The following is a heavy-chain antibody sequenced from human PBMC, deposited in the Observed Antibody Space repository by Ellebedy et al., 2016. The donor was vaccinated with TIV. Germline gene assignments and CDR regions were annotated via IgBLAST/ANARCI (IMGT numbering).Heavy chain of an antibody. J-gene: IGHJ4*02. V-gene: IGHV3-30*02. CDR1: GFTFSSYD. Sequence: GESLKISCAACGFTFSSYDMHWVRQAPGKGLEWVAFIRHDGKNTYYGDSVKGRFTISRDNSKNKLFLQMNSLRGEDTAIYYCARAITMVTKFDYWGQGTLVTVSS. CDR3: ARAITMVTKFDY. D-gene: IGHD3-10*01. CDR2: IRHDGKNT.